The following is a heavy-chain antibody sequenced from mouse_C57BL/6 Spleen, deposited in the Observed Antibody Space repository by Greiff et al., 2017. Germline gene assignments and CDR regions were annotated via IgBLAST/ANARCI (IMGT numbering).Heavy chain of an antibody. Sequence: QVQLKQSGAELVKPGASVKISCKASGYAFSSYWMNWVKQRPGKGLEWIGQLYPGAGDTNYNGKFKGKATRTADKSSSTAYMQLSSLTSEDSAVYFCARDYYRSRLDYWGQGTTLTVSS. CDR1: GYAFSSYW. V-gene: IGHV1-80*01. CDR2: LYPGAGDT. CDR3: ARDYYRSRLDY. D-gene: IGHD1-1*01. J-gene: IGHJ2*01.